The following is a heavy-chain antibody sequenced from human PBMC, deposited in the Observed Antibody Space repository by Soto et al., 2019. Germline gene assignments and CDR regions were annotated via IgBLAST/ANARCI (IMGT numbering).Heavy chain of an antibody. D-gene: IGHD2-2*01. CDR3: ARGYCSSTSCYAYYYYYGMDV. CDR2: IYYSGST. V-gene: IGHV4-39*01. Sequence: SETLSLTCTVSGVSISSSSYYWGWIRQPPGKGLEWIGSIYYSGSTYYNPSLKSRVTISVDTSKNQFSLKLSSVIAADTAVYYCARGYCSSTSCYAYYYYYGMDVWGQGTTVTVSS. CDR1: GVSISSSSYY. J-gene: IGHJ6*02.